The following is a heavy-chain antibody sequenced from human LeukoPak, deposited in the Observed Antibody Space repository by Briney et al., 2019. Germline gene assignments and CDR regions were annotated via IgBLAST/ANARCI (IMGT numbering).Heavy chain of an antibody. CDR3: ARIVVVIDTEYFQH. J-gene: IGHJ1*01. V-gene: IGHV4-34*01. Sequence: PSETLSLTCAVYGGSFSGYYWSWIRQPPGKGLEWIGEINHSGSTNYNPSLKSRVTMSVDTSKNQFSLKLSSVTAADTAVYYCARIVVVIDTEYFQHWGQGTLVTVSS. D-gene: IGHD3-22*01. CDR2: INHSGST. CDR1: GGSFSGYY.